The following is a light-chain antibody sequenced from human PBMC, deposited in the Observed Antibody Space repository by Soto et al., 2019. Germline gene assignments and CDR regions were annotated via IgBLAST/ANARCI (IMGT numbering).Light chain of an antibody. CDR2: DVS. V-gene: IGLV2-14*03. Sequence: QSALTQPASVSGSPGQSITISCTGTTTDVGGYNNVTWYQQHPGKAPKLMIYDVSYRPSGVSDRFSASKSGNTASLTISGLQAEDEADYYCTSYTTINTYIFGTGIKLTVL. J-gene: IGLJ1*01. CDR3: TSYTTINTYI. CDR1: TTDVGGYNN.